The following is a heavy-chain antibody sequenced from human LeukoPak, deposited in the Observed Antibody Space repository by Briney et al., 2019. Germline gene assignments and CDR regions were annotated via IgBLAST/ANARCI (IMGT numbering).Heavy chain of an antibody. V-gene: IGHV4-4*07. Sequence: PSGTLSLTCTVSGGSISSYYWSWIRQPAGKGLEWIERIYTSGSTNYNPSLKSRVTMSVDTSKNQFSLKLSSVTAADTAVYYCARAGYSSVWSTTYYYYYMDVWGKGTTVTVSS. CDR2: IYTSGST. J-gene: IGHJ6*03. CDR3: ARAGYSSVWSTTYYYYYMDV. D-gene: IGHD6-19*01. CDR1: GGSISSYY.